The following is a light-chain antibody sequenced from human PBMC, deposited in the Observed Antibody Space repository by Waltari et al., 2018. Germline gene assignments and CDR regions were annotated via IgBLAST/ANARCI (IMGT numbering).Light chain of an antibody. CDR1: SGSVSTTSY. V-gene: IGLV8-61*01. CDR3: LLYLGSGIFV. CDR2: KAN. J-gene: IGLJ3*02. Sequence: QTVVTQEPSLSVSAGGTVTITCALSSGSVSTTSYARCYQQTPGQAPRTLVYKANSRSSGVPDRFSGSILGNKAALTITGAQAEDESDYYCLLYLGSGIFVFGGGTKLTVL.